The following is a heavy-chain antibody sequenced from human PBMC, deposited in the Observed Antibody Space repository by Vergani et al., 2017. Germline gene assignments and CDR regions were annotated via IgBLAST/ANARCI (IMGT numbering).Heavy chain of an antibody. J-gene: IGHJ6*02. D-gene: IGHD6-6*01. CDR2: IYYSGST. CDR1: GGSISSYY. Sequence: QVQLQESGPGLVKPSETLSLTCTVSGGSISSYYWSWIRQPPGKGLEWIGYIYYSGSTNYNPSLKSRVTISVDTSKNQFSLKLSSVTAADTAVYYCARDLGAAPQPYYYYYYGMDVWGQGTTVTVSS. CDR3: ARDLGAAPQPYYYYYYGMDV. V-gene: IGHV4-59*01.